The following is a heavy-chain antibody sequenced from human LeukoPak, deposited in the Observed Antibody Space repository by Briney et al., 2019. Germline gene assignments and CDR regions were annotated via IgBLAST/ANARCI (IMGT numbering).Heavy chain of an antibody. CDR1: GFTFSSYW. CDR2: IKQDGSEK. V-gene: IGHV3-7*01. Sequence: GGSLRLSCAASGFTFSSYWMSWVRQAPGKGLEWVANIKQDGSEKYYVDSVKGRFTISRDNAKNSLYLQMNSLRAEDTAVYYCARDCAGHYYYYYGVDVWGQGTTVTVSS. J-gene: IGHJ6*02. CDR3: ARDCAGHYYYYYGVDV.